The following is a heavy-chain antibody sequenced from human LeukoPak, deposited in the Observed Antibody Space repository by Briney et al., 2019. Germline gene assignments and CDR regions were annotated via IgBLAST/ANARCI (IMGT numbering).Heavy chain of an antibody. V-gene: IGHV1-8*01. D-gene: IGHD6-13*01. CDR1: GYTFTSYD. CDR3: ARAGRYSRTTDY. J-gene: IGHJ4*02. CDR2: MNPNSGNT. Sequence: ASVKVSCKASGYTFTSYDINWVRQATGQGLEWMGWMNPNSGNTGYAQKFQGRVTMTRNTPISTAYMELSSLRSEDTAVYYCARAGRYSRTTDYWGQGTLVTVSS.